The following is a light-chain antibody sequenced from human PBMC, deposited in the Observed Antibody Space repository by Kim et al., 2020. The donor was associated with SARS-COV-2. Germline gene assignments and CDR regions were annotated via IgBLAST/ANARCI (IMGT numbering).Light chain of an antibody. V-gene: IGLV2-14*03. Sequence: QSALTQPASMSASPGQSITISCTGTSGDIGGYNYVSWYQQHPGKAPKVIIYDVSNRPSGVSNRFSGSKSDNTASLTISGLQAEDEADYYCSSYTSTGNSHVLFGGGTQLTV. CDR1: SGDIGGYNY. CDR3: SSYTSTGNSHVL. J-gene: IGLJ2*01. CDR2: DVS.